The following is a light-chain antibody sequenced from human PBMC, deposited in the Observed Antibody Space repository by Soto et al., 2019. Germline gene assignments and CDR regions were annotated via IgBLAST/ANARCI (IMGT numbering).Light chain of an antibody. CDR1: QSVSSY. V-gene: IGKV3-11*01. CDR3: QQRSNWPPLIT. CDR2: DAS. Sequence: EIVLTHSPATLSLSPGERATLSCRASQSVSSYLAWYQQKPGQAPRLLIYDASNRATGIPARFSGSGSGTDFTLTISSLEPEDFAVYYCQQRSNWPPLITFGQGTRRRL. J-gene: IGKJ5*01.